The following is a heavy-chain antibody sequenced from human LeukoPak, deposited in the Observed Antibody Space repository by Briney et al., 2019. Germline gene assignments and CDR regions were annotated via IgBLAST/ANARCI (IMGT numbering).Heavy chain of an antibody. CDR1: GFTFSSYG. D-gene: IGHD1-26*01. CDR3: AKGGSYLSYYYYYMDV. V-gene: IGHV3-30*18. CDR2: ISYDGSNK. Sequence: GGSLGLSCAASGFTFSSYGMHWVRQAPGKGLEWVAVISYDGSNKYYADSVKGRFTISRDNSKNTLYLQMNSLRAEDTAVYYCAKGGSYLSYYYYYMDVWGKGTTVTVSS. J-gene: IGHJ6*03.